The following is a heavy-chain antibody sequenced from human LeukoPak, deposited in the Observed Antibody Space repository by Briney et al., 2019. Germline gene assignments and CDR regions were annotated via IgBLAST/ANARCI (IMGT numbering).Heavy chain of an antibody. D-gene: IGHD5-12*01. CDR2: IWYDGSNK. CDR1: GFTFSSYG. CDR3: AKDLGGYDSLYFDY. V-gene: IGHV3-33*06. J-gene: IGHJ4*02. Sequence: PGRSLRLSCAASGFTFSSYGMHWVRQAPGKGLEWVAGIWYDGSNKYYADSVKGRFTISRDNSKNTLYLEMNSLRAEDTAVYYCAKDLGGYDSLYFDYWGQGTLVTVSS.